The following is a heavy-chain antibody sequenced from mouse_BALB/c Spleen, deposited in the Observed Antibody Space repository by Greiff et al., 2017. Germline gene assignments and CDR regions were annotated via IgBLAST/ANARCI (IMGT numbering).Heavy chain of an antibody. D-gene: IGHD1-1*01. CDR1: GYSITSDYA. V-gene: IGHV3-2*02. Sequence: VQLQQSGPGLVKPSQSLSLTCTVTGYSITSDYAWNWIRQFPGNKLEWMGYISYSGSTSYNPSLKSRISITRDTSKNQFFLQLNSVTTEDTATYYCARNYVDYAMDYWGQGTSVTVSS. J-gene: IGHJ4*01. CDR3: ARNYVDYAMDY. CDR2: ISYSGST.